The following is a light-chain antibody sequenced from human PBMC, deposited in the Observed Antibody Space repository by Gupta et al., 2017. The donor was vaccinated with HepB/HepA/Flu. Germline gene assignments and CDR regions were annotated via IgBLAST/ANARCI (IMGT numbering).Light chain of an antibody. V-gene: IGKV3-11*01. CDR1: QSVSSY. J-gene: IGKJ1*01. Sequence: EIVLTQSPATLSLSPGERATLSCRASQSVSSYLAWYKQKPGQAPRLPIYDASNRDPGIPARFSGSGYGTDFTLTVSSPEPEDFAGYYCQQRSNWPLWTFGQGTKVEIK. CDR2: DAS. CDR3: QQRSNWPLWT.